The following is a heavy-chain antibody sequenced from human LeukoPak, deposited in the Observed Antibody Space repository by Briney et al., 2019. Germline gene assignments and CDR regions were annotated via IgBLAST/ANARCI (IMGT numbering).Heavy chain of an antibody. J-gene: IGHJ4*02. CDR2: ISHSGST. V-gene: IGHV4-34*01. Sequence: PSETLSLTCAVYGGSFSGYYWSDYYWSWIRQPPGKGLEWIGEISHSGSTNYNPPLKSRITMSVDTSKNQFSLKLSSVTAADTAVYYCARASRDTATANYYFDYWGQGTLVTVSS. D-gene: IGHD5-18*01. CDR3: ARASRDTATANYYFDY. CDR1: GGSFSGYYWSDYY.